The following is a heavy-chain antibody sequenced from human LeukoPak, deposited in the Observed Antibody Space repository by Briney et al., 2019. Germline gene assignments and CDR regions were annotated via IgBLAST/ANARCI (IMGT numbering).Heavy chain of an antibody. J-gene: IGHJ4*02. D-gene: IGHD1-26*01. V-gene: IGHV4-39*01. CDR1: GGSISSSSYY. Sequence: SETLSLTCTVSGGSISSSSYYWGWIRQPSGKGLEWIGSIYYSGSTYYNPSLKSRVTISVDTSKSQFSLKLSSVTAADTAVYYCARRTNRRWELLTFDYWGQGTLVTVSS. CDR3: ARRTNRRWELLTFDY. CDR2: IYYSGST.